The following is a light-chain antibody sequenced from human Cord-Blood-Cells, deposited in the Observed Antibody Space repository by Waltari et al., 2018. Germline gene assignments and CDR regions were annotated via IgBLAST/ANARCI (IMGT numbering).Light chain of an antibody. CDR1: SSDVGGYNY. J-gene: IGLJ2*01. Sequence: QSALTQPRSVSGSPGQAVTISCPGTSSDVGGYNYVSWYQPHPGKAPKLMIYDVSKRPSGVPDRFSGSKSGNTASLTISGLQAEDEADYYCCSYAGSYTVVFGGGTKLTVL. CDR3: CSYAGSYTVV. CDR2: DVS. V-gene: IGLV2-11*01.